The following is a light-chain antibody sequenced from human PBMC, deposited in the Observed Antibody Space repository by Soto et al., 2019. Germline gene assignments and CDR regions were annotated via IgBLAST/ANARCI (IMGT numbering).Light chain of an antibody. J-gene: IGKJ1*01. Sequence: DIQMTQSPSTLSASLGDRVTITCRASRTISNWLAWYQQRPGIAPKLLIYDASSLQIAVPSRFIGRGSGTDFTLTIDSLQPDDFATYYCQQYNSYPWTFGQGTKVDIK. CDR3: QQYNSYPWT. CDR2: DAS. V-gene: IGKV1-5*01. CDR1: RTISNW.